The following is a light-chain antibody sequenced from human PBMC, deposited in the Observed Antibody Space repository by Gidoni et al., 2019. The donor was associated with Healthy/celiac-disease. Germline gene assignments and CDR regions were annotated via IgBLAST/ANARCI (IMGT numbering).Light chain of an antibody. CDR1: QSVLYSSNNKNY. CDR3: QQYYSTPQT. CDR2: WAS. Sequence: DIVMTQSTDSLAVSLGEKATINCKSSQSVLYSSNNKNYLAWYQQKPGQPPKLLIYWASTRESGVPDRFSGSGSGTDFTLTISSLQAEDVAVYYCQQYYSTPQTFXQXTKVEIK. J-gene: IGKJ1*01. V-gene: IGKV4-1*01.